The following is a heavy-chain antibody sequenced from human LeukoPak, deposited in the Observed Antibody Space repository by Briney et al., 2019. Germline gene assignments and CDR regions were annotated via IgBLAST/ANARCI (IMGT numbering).Heavy chain of an antibody. J-gene: IGHJ3*02. CDR3: AVPDSSGYYFAAFDI. D-gene: IGHD3-22*01. CDR1: GGTFSSYA. Sequence: ASVKVSCKASGGTFSSYAISWVRQAPGQGLEWMGRIIPIFGTANYAQKFQGRVTITTDESTSTAYMELSSLRSEDTAVYYCAVPDSSGYYFAAFDIWGQGTMVTVSS. V-gene: IGHV1-69*05. CDR2: IIPIFGTA.